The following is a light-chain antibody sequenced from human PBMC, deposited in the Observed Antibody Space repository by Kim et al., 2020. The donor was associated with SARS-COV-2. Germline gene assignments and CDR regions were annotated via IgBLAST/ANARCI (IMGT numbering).Light chain of an antibody. CDR1: QSVASNH. CDR3: QQYDRPPYT. J-gene: IGKJ2*01. Sequence: EIVLTQSPGTLSLSPGDRATLSCRASQSVASNHLAWFQQKPGQAPRLLIYGTSSRAPAIPDRFSASGSATDFTLTISRLEPEDFAIYYCQQYDRPPYTFGQGTKLEIK. V-gene: IGKV3-20*01. CDR2: GTS.